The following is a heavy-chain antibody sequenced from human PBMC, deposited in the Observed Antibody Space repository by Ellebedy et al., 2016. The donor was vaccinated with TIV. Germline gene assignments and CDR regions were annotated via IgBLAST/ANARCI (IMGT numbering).Heavy chain of an antibody. J-gene: IGHJ6*02. V-gene: IGHV3-11*01. CDR3: ARERGASYYYGSGRNYGMDV. CDR1: GFTFSDYY. Sequence: GGSLRLSXAASGFTFSDYYMSWIRQAPGKGLEWVSYISSGGSTIYYADSVKGRFTISRDNAKNSLYLQMNSLRAEDTAVYCCARERGASYYYGSGRNYGMDVWGQGTTVTVSS. CDR2: ISSGGSTI. D-gene: IGHD3-10*01.